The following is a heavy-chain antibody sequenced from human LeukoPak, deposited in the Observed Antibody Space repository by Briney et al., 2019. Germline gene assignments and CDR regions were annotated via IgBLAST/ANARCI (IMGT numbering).Heavy chain of an antibody. Sequence: PGGSLRLSCAASGFSFTSCSMNWVRQAPGKGLEWVSSISGSSSYIYYADSVKGRFTIFRDNAKNSLYLQMNSLRAEDTAVYYCARDSTARNIGFYYYDSSGSFDYWGQGTLVTVSS. J-gene: IGHJ4*02. V-gene: IGHV3-21*01. CDR3: ARDSTARNIGFYYYDSSGSFDY. D-gene: IGHD3-22*01. CDR2: ISGSSSYI. CDR1: GFSFTSCS.